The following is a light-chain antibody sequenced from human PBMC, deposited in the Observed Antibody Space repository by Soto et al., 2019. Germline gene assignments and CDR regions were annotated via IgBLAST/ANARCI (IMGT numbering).Light chain of an antibody. CDR1: QSISTE. J-gene: IGKJ2*01. Sequence: EIVMTQSPATLSVSPGERATLSCRASQSISTELAWYQQKPGKPPRLLIYSASTRATGVPARFTGSGSGSEFTLTISGLQSEDFEVYYCQQGNNWPLTFGQGTRLEI. V-gene: IGKV3-15*01. CDR2: SAS. CDR3: QQGNNWPLT.